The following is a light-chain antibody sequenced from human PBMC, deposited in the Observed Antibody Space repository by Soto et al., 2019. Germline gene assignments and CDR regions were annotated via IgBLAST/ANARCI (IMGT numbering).Light chain of an antibody. J-gene: IGKJ1*01. CDR1: QSLTMR. Sequence: DIHMTQSPSTLSASVGDRVTITCRASQSLTMRLAWYQQKPGKAPNLLIYKTSSLESGVQSRFSGSGSGTEFTLTISSLQPDDFATYYCQHWTDYSWTCGQGTKVEVK. CDR2: KTS. V-gene: IGKV1-5*03. CDR3: QHWTDYSWT.